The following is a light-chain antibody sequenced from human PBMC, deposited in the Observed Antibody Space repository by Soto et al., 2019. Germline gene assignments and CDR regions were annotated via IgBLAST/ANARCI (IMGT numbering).Light chain of an antibody. CDR2: EGS. Sequence: QSVLTQPPSASGSPGQSVTIYCTGTSSDVGGYNFVSWYQQHPGKAPKLMIYEGSKRPSGVSNRFSGSKSGNTASLTISGLQAEDEADYYCCSYAGSSTLVVFGGGTKLTVL. V-gene: IGLV2-23*01. CDR1: SSDVGGYNF. J-gene: IGLJ2*01. CDR3: CSYAGSSTLVV.